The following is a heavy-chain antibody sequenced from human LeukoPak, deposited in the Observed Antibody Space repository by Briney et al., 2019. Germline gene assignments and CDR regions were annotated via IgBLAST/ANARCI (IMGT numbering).Heavy chain of an antibody. CDR3: SRDSYGYRPDNGFDV. J-gene: IGHJ6*02. CDR2: ISNNGGYT. Sequence: GGSLRLSCAASGFTFSSSAMSWVRQAPGKGLEWVSAISNNGGYTYYADSVQGRFTISRDNSKSTLCLQMNSLKMEDTAVYYCSRDSYGYRPDNGFDVWGQGTTVTVSS. V-gene: IGHV3-23*01. D-gene: IGHD5-24*01. CDR1: GFTFSSSA.